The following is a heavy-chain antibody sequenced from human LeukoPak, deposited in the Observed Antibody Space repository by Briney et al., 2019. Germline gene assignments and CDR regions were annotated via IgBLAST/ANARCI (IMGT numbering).Heavy chain of an antibody. Sequence: GASVKVCCKASGYTFSSYYMHWVRQAPGQGIEWMGIINPSGDTTSYAQKFPGRVIMSRDTSTSTVYMELRSLRSEDTAVYDCARRLGVGSGWYGAPFDFWGQGTLVTVSS. CDR3: ARRLGVGSGWYGAPFDF. V-gene: IGHV1-46*01. J-gene: IGHJ4*02. CDR1: GYTFSSYY. CDR2: INPSGDTT. D-gene: IGHD6-19*01.